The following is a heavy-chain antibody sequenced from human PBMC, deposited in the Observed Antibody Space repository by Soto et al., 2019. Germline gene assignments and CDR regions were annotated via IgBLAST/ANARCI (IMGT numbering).Heavy chain of an antibody. D-gene: IGHD2-15*01. CDR3: ARALVLGYCSGGSCFDNWFDP. J-gene: IGHJ5*02. V-gene: IGHV1-69*13. CDR2: IIPIFGTA. Sequence: SVKVSCKASGGTFSSYAISWVRQAPGQGLEWMGGIIPIFGTANYAQKFQGRVTITADESTSTAYMELSSLRSEDTAVYYCARALVLGYCSGGSCFDNWFDPWRQGTLVTVSS. CDR1: GGTFSSYA.